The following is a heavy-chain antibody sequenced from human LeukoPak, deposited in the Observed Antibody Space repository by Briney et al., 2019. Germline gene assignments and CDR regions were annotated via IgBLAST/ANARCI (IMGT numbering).Heavy chain of an antibody. CDR3: ARAYCSTTSCRLDY. Sequence: GGSLRLSCAASGFTFSSYWMHWVRQAPGKGLVWVSRINSDGSTTSYADSVKGRFTISGDNAKDTLYVQMNSLRAEDTAVYYCARAYCSTTSCRLDYWGQGTLVTVSS. D-gene: IGHD2-2*01. CDR2: INSDGSTT. V-gene: IGHV3-74*01. J-gene: IGHJ4*02. CDR1: GFTFSSYW.